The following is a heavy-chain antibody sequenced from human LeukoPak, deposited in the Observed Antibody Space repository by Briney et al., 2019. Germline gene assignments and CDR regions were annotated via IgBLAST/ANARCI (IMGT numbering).Heavy chain of an antibody. V-gene: IGHV3-74*01. Sequence: GGSLRLSCAASGFTFSSYWMPWVRQAPGKGLVWVSRINSDGSSTSYADSVKGRFTISRDNSKTSLYLQMNSLRTEDSALYYCAKQKYGDHYFDYWGQGTLVTVSS. CDR1: GFTFSSYW. D-gene: IGHD4-17*01. CDR2: INSDGSST. CDR3: AKQKYGDHYFDY. J-gene: IGHJ4*02.